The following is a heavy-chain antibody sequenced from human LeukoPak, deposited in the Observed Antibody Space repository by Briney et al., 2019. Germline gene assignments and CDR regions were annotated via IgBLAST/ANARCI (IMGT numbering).Heavy chain of an antibody. CDR3: GRQGYTASYYFAHY. CDR1: GGSINSYY. Sequence: SETLSLTCTVSGGSINSYYWGWVRQPAGKGLEWIGRIYTTGTTNYSPSLKSRLTMSLDTSKNQFSLKLRSVTAADTAVYYCGRQGYTASYYFAHYWSQGTLVTVSS. D-gene: IGHD3-10*01. CDR2: IYTTGTT. V-gene: IGHV4-4*07. J-gene: IGHJ4*02.